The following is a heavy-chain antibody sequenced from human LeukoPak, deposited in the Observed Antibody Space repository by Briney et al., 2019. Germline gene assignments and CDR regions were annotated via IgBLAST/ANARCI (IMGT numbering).Heavy chain of an antibody. J-gene: IGHJ4*02. V-gene: IGHV5-51*01. CDR2: IYPGDSDT. CDR3: ARHKGDYDFWSGPIGDY. CDR1: GYSFTSYW. Sequence: GESLKISCKGSGYSFTSYWIGWVRQMPGNGLEWMGIIYPGDSDTRYSPSFQGQVTISADKSISTAYLQWSSLKASDTAMYYCARHKGDYDFWSGPIGDYWGQGTLVTVSS. D-gene: IGHD3-3*01.